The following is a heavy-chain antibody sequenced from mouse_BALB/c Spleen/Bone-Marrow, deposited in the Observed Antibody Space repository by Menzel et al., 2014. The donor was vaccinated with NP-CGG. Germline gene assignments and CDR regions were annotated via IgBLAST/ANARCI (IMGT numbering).Heavy chain of an antibody. D-gene: IGHD1-1*01. CDR2: ISDGGSYT. J-gene: IGHJ2*02. CDR3: ARVSYYYFDY. Sequence: EVNVVESGGGLVKPGGSLKLSRAASGFTFSDYYMYWVRQTPERRLEWVATISDGGSYTYYPDSVKGRFTISRDNAKNNLYLQMSSLKSEDTAMYYCARVSYYYFDYWGQGTSLTVSS. CDR1: GFTFSDYY. V-gene: IGHV5-4*02.